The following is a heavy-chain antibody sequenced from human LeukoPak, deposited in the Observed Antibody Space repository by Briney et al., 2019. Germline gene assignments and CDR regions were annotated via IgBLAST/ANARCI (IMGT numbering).Heavy chain of an antibody. V-gene: IGHV4-34*01. CDR2: INHSGNT. D-gene: IGHD3-22*01. Sequence: SSETLSLTCAVYGGSFSGYYWTWIRQPPGKGLEWIGEINHSGNTNYNPSLKSRVAISVDTSKNQFSLKLSSVIAADTAMYYCARSKDGSGFAAYWGQGTQVTVSS. J-gene: IGHJ4*02. CDR3: ARSKDGSGFAAY. CDR1: GGSFSGYY.